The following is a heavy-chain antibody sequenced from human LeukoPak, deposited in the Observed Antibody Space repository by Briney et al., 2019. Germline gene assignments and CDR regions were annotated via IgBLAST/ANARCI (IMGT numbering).Heavy chain of an antibody. Sequence: ASVKVSCKASGYTFTGYYMHWVRQAPGQGLEWMGWINPNSGGTNYAQKFQGRVTMTRDTSISTAYMELSRLRSDDTAVYYCARDLARVVLPAAIQDYWGQGTLVTVSS. CDR2: INPNSGGT. V-gene: IGHV1-2*02. CDR3: ARDLARVVLPAAIQDY. D-gene: IGHD2-2*01. J-gene: IGHJ4*02. CDR1: GYTFTGYY.